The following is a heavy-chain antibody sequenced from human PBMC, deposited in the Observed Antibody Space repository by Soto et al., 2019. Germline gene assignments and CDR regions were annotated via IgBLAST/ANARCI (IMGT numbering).Heavy chain of an antibody. V-gene: IGHV4-38-2*02. CDR2: IYHTAST. CDR1: GYSISIGYY. Sequence: SETLSLTCTVSGYSISIGYYCGWMRQPPGKGLEWIGSIYHTASTYYNPSLRSRVFISVDSSKNQFSLKLSSVTAADTAVYYCVDDTSGYYYGVFESWGQGTLVTVSS. D-gene: IGHD3-22*01. J-gene: IGHJ4*02. CDR3: VDDTSGYYYGVFES.